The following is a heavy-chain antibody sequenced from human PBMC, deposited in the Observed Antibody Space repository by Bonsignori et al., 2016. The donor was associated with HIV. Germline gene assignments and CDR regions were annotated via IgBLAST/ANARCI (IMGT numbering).Heavy chain of an antibody. CDR2: IYTSGST. Sequence: SETLSLTCTVSGGSISSGSYYWSWIRQPAGKGLEWIGRIYTSGSTNYNPSLKSRVTISVDTSKNQFSLKLSSVTAADTAVYYCARDRTMGMFDYWGQGTLVTVSS. D-gene: IGHD1-1*01. CDR3: ARDRTMGMFDY. CDR1: GGSISSGSYY. J-gene: IGHJ4*02. V-gene: IGHV4-61*02.